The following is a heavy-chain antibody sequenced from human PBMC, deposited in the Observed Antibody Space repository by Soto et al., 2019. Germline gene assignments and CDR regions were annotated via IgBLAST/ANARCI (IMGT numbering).Heavy chain of an antibody. CDR2: ISGSGGST. Sequence: GGSLRLSCAASGFTFSSYAMSWVRQAPGKGLEWVSAISGSGGSTYYADSVKGRFTISRDNSKNTLYLQMNSLRAEDTAVYYCAKAPGSRITICGVVDYYYMDVWGKGTTVTVSS. CDR1: GFTFSSYA. V-gene: IGHV3-23*01. CDR3: AKAPGSRITICGVVDYYYMDV. D-gene: IGHD3-3*01. J-gene: IGHJ6*03.